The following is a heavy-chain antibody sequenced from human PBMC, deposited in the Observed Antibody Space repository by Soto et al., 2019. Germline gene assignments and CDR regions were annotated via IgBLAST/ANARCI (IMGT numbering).Heavy chain of an antibody. CDR2: IYYSGST. Sequence: QSQTLSLTCAVSGGSISSSSYYWGWIRQPPGKGLEWIGSIYYSGSTYYNPSLKSRVTISVDTSKNQFSLKLSSVTAADTAVYYCARSSRVPQYYFDYWGQGTLVTVSS. D-gene: IGHD4-4*01. CDR1: GGSISSSSYY. V-gene: IGHV4-39*01. CDR3: ARSSRVPQYYFDY. J-gene: IGHJ4*02.